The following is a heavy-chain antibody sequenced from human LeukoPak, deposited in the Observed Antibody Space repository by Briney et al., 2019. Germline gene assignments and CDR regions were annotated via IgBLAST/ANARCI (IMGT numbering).Heavy chain of an antibody. J-gene: IGHJ4*02. V-gene: IGHV3-23*01. Sequence: PGGSLRLSCAASGFTFSSYAMSWVRQAPGKGLEWVSAISGSGGSTYYADSVKGRFTISRDNSKNTLYLQINSLRAEDTAVYYCAKDLLAIVVVIIDYWGQGTLVTVSS. CDR1: GFTFSSYA. CDR2: ISGSGGST. D-gene: IGHD3-22*01. CDR3: AKDLLAIVVVIIDY.